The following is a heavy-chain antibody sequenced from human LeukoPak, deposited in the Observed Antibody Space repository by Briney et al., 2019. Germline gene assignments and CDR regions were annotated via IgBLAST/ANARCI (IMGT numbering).Heavy chain of an antibody. CDR3: ARRGSSSCYDY. J-gene: IGHJ4*02. Sequence: SETPSLTCTVSGGSISSYYWSWIRQPPGKGLEWIGYIYYSGSTNYNPSLRSRVTISVDTSKNQFSLKLSSVTAADTAVYYCARRGSSSCYDYWGQGTLVTVSS. CDR1: GGSISSYY. CDR2: IYYSGST. V-gene: IGHV4-59*01. D-gene: IGHD2-2*01.